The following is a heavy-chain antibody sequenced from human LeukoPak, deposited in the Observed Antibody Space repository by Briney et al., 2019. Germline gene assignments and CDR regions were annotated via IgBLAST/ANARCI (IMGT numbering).Heavy chain of an antibody. J-gene: IGHJ4*02. CDR3: ASRHYGDYFLDY. V-gene: IGHV4-31*11. CDR2: IYYSGST. D-gene: IGHD4-17*01. CDR1: GGSFSGYY. Sequence: SETLSLTCAVYGGSFSGYYWSWIRQHPGKGLEWIGYIYYSGSTYYNPSLKSRVTISVDTSKNQFSLKLSSVTAADTAVYYCASRHYGDYFLDYWGQGTLVTVSS.